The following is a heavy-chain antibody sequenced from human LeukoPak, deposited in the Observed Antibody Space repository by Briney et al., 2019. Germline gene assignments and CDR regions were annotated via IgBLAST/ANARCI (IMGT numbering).Heavy chain of an antibody. J-gene: IGHJ1*01. Sequence: SEPLCLTCAVYGGSFSGYYWRWIRQAPGKGLEWIGEINHSGSTNYTASLKSRVTISVDTSKNQCSLKLSSVTAADTAVYYCARGQPRYFQHWGQGTLVTDSS. CDR3: ARGQPRYFQH. D-gene: IGHD2-2*01. CDR1: GGSFSGYY. V-gene: IGHV4-34*01. CDR2: INHSGST.